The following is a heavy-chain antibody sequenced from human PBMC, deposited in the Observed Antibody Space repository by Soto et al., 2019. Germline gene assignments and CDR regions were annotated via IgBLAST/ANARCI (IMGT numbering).Heavy chain of an antibody. CDR3: AKDLRRFLFRPQFFDY. V-gene: IGHV3-30*18. CDR1: WFTLSSYG. Sequence: TVVSQRLSSAASWFTLSSYGMHWVRQTPGKGLEWVAVISYDGSNKYYADSVKGRFTISRDNSKNTLYLQMNSLRAEDTAVYYCAKDLRRFLFRPQFFDYCGQGTLVTVSS. D-gene: IGHD3-3*01. J-gene: IGHJ4*02. CDR2: ISYDGSNK.